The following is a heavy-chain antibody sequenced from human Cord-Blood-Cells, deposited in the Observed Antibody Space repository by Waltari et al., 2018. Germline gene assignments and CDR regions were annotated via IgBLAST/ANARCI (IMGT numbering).Heavy chain of an antibody. Sequence: QVQLQQWGAGLLKPSETLSLTCAVYGGSFSGYYWSWLRQPPGKGLEWIGEINQSGSTNYNPSLKSRVTISVDTSKNQFSLKLSSVTAADTAVYYCARGGGSSGEGNWFDPWGQGTLVTVSS. CDR2: INQSGST. CDR3: ARGGGSSGEGNWFDP. V-gene: IGHV4-34*01. D-gene: IGHD6-19*01. CDR1: GGSFSGYY. J-gene: IGHJ5*02.